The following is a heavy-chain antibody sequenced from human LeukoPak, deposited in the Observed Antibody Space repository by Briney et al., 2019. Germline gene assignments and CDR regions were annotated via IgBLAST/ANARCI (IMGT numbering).Heavy chain of an antibody. J-gene: IGHJ6*02. V-gene: IGHV1-2*02. CDR1: GYTFTGYY. CDR3: AFTYGSGSYYYYYYYGMDV. CDR2: INPNSGGT. Sequence: ASVKVSCKASGYTFTGYYMHWVRQAPGQGLEWMGWINPNSGGTNYAQEFQGRVTMTRDTSISTAYMELSRLRSDDTAVYYCAFTYGSGSYYYYYYYGMDVWGQGTTVTVSS. D-gene: IGHD3-10*01.